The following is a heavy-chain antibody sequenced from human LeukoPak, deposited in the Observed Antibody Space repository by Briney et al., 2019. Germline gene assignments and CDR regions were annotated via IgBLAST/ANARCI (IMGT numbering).Heavy chain of an antibody. CDR2: INHSGST. J-gene: IGHJ4*02. D-gene: IGHD3-16*01. CDR1: GGSLSDYY. Sequence: WETLSLTRAVYGGSLSDYYWSWIRQPPGKGLEWIGEINHSGSTNYNPSLKSRVTISVDTSKNQFSLKLSSVTAADTAVYYCARAGITFGGVPFDYWGQGTLVTVSS. CDR3: ARAGITFGGVPFDY. V-gene: IGHV4-34*01.